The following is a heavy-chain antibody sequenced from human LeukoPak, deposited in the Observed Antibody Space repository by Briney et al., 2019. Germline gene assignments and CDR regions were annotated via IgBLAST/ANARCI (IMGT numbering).Heavy chain of an antibody. J-gene: IGHJ4*02. CDR2: IRNKVSSYTT. CDR1: GLTFVDHY. CDR3: ARDSGYYYIDY. V-gene: IGHV3-72*01. D-gene: IGHD6-13*01. Sequence: GGSWRPSCAASGLTFVDHYLAGFRRPPGKGREWFGRIRNKVSSYTTEYAASVKGRFTISRDDSKNSLYLQMNSLKTEDTAVYYCARDSGYYYIDYWGQGTLVTVSS.